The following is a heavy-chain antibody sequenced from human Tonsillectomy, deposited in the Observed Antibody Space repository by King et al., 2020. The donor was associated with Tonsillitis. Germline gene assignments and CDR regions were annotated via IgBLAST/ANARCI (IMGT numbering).Heavy chain of an antibody. CDR3: ARDPPCGGGSEFDY. V-gene: IGHV3-30*04. CDR1: GFPFSNYV. Sequence: VQLVESGGGVVQPGRSLRLSCAASGFPFSNYVMHWVRQAPGKGLEWVAVISYNEGNKYYADSVKGRFTISRDNSKNTLYLHMNSLRTEDTAVYYCARDPPCGGGSEFDYWGQGNLVTVSS. J-gene: IGHJ4*02. CDR2: ISYNEGNK. D-gene: IGHD1-26*01.